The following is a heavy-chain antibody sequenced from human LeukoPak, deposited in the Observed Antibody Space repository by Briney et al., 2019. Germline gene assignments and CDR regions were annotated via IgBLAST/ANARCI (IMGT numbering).Heavy chain of an antibody. D-gene: IGHD1-26*01. V-gene: IGHV1-69*13. CDR3: ARKLRLGGNWFDP. Sequence: ASVKVSCKASGGTFTSYAITWVRQAPGQGLEWMGKIIPISGTTNYAQKFQGRVTFTADESTSTAYMELSSLRSEDTALYYCARKLRLGGNWFDPWGQGTLVTVSS. CDR1: GGTFTSYA. J-gene: IGHJ5*02. CDR2: IIPISGTT.